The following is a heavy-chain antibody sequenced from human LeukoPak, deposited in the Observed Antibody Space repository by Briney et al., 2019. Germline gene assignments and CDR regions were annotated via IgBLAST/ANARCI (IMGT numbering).Heavy chain of an antibody. V-gene: IGHV4-34*01. CDR1: GGSFSGYY. Sequence: SETLSLTCAVYGGSFSGYYWSWIRQPPGKGLEWIGEINHSGSTNNNPSLKSRVTISVDTSKNQFSLKLSSVTAADTAVYYCARGERDVVVPAAGGGFDPWGQGTLVTVSS. CDR3: ARGERDVVVPAAGGGFDP. J-gene: IGHJ5*02. CDR2: INHSGST. D-gene: IGHD2-2*01.